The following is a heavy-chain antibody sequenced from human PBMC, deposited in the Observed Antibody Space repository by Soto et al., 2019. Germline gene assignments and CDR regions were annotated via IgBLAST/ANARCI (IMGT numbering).Heavy chain of an antibody. Sequence: GGSLRLSCAASGFTFSSYAMSWVRQAPGKGLEWVSTFGGSDSRTFYADSVKGRFTISRDNSKNTLYLQMNSLGAEDTAIYYCARARSTVAGLFDYWGQGALVTVSS. CDR1: GFTFSSYA. CDR3: ARARSTVAGLFDY. D-gene: IGHD6-19*01. CDR2: FGGSDSRT. J-gene: IGHJ4*02. V-gene: IGHV3-23*01.